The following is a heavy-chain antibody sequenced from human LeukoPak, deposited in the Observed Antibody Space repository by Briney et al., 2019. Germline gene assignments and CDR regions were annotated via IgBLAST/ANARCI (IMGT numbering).Heavy chain of an antibody. Sequence: SETLSLTCTVSGGSISSGSYYWSWIRQPAGKGLEWIGRIYTSGSTNYNPSLKSRVTISVDTSKNQFSLKLSSVTAADTAVYYCARSITLTSYYMDVWGKGTTVTVSS. CDR3: ARSITLTSYYMDV. CDR2: IYTSGST. V-gene: IGHV4-61*02. CDR1: GGSISSGSYY. D-gene: IGHD5-24*01. J-gene: IGHJ6*03.